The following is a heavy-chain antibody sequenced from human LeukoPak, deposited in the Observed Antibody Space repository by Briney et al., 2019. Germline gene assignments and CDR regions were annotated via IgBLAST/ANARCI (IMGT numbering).Heavy chain of an antibody. CDR1: GGSFSGYY. J-gene: IGHJ4*02. Sequence: SETLSLTCAVYGGSFSGYYWSWIRQPPGKGLEWIGEINHSGSTNYNPSLKSRVTISVDTSKNQFSLKLSSVTAADTAMYYCARRIVRYFDWLLGPFDYWGQGTLVTVSS. D-gene: IGHD3-9*01. CDR2: INHSGST. V-gene: IGHV4-34*01. CDR3: ARRIVRYFDWLLGPFDY.